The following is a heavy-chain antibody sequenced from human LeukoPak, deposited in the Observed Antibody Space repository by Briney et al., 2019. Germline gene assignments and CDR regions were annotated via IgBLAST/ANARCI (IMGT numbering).Heavy chain of an antibody. J-gene: IGHJ4*02. CDR2: ISGSGGST. D-gene: IGHD7-27*01. V-gene: IGHV3-23*01. CDR1: GFPFSAFY. CDR3: AKDQSGYSPPYWGSEY. Sequence: PGGSLRLSCAASGFPFSAFYMSWVRQAPGKGLEWVSAISGSGGSTYYAGSVKGRFTISRDNSKNTLYLQMNSLRADDTAVYYCAKDQSGYSPPYWGSEYWGQGTLVAVSS.